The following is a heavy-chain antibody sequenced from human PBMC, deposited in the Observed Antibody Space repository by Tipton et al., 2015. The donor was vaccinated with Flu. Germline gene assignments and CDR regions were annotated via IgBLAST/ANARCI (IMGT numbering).Heavy chain of an antibody. V-gene: IGHV1-18*01. J-gene: IGHJ4*02. CDR3: ARAGAPTIAVAGEGFDY. Sequence: QLVQSGAEVKKPGASVKVSCKASGYTFTSYGISWVRQAPGQGLEWMGWISAYNGNTNYAQKLQGRVTMTTDTSTSTAYMELRSRRADDTAVYYGARAGAPTIAVAGEGFDYWGQGTLVTVSS. CDR1: GYTFTSYG. D-gene: IGHD6-19*01. CDR2: ISAYNGNT.